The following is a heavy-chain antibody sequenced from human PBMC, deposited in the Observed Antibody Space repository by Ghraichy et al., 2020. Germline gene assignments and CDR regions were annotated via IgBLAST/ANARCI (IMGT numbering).Heavy chain of an antibody. CDR3: ARTWRAMAFDY. J-gene: IGHJ4*02. Sequence: GGSLRLSCADSGFTFSSYWMSWVRQAPGKGLEWVANIKEDGSEKYYVDSVKGRFTISRDNAKSSLYLQMSILSAEDTAVYYCARTWRAMAFDYWGQGSLVTVSS. D-gene: IGHD5-18*01. CDR1: GFTFSSYW. CDR2: IKEDGSEK. V-gene: IGHV3-7*01.